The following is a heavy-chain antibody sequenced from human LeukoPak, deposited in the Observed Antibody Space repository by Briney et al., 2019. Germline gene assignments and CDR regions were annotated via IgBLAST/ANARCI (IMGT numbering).Heavy chain of an antibody. CDR2: ISGRGGST. J-gene: IGHJ4*02. CDR1: GFTFSSYA. Sequence: GGSLRLSCAASGFTFSSYAMSWVRQAPGKGLEWVSAISGRGGSTYYADSVKGRFTISRDNSKNTLYLQMNSLRAEDTAVYYCAKDCSGGSCYGEVDFDYWGQGTLVTVSS. CDR3: AKDCSGGSCYGEVDFDY. V-gene: IGHV3-23*01. D-gene: IGHD2-15*01.